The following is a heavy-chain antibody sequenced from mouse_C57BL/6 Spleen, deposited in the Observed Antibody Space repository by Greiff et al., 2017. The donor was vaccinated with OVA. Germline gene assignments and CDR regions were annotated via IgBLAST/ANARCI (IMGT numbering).Heavy chain of an antibody. Sequence: VQLQQSGAELVRPGTSVKVSCKASGYAFTNYLIEWVKQRPGQGLEWIGVINPGSGGTKYNEKFKGKATLTADKSSSTAYMQLSSLTSEDSAVYFCARGRLLPSYWYFDVWGTGTTVTVSS. CDR3: ARGRLLPSYWYFDV. D-gene: IGHD2-3*01. V-gene: IGHV1-54*01. CDR2: INPGSGGT. J-gene: IGHJ1*03. CDR1: GYAFTNYL.